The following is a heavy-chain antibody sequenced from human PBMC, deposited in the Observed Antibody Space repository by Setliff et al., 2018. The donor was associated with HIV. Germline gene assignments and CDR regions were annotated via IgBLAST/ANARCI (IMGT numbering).Heavy chain of an antibody. J-gene: IGHJ4*02. CDR2: IYFSGRT. D-gene: IGHD1-1*01. CDR1: GGSISSHY. V-gene: IGHV4-59*11. CDR3: SNWNTTVDADS. Sequence: PSETLSLTCSVSGGSISSHYWSWIRQPPGKGLEWIGSIYFSGRTNNNPSLKSRVTISIDTSKNQFSLNLNSVTAADTAVYYCSNWNTTVDADSWGQGTLVTVSS.